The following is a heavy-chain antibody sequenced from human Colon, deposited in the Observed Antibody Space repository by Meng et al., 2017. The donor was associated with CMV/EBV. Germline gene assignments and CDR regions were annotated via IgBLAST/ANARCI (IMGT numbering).Heavy chain of an antibody. D-gene: IGHD3-9*01. CDR2: INPGHGTT. CDR1: GYSFLTYY. CDR3: ASNVDYTDSFFQH. V-gene: IGHV1-46*01. Sequence: KACGYSFLTYYMYWVRQAPGQGLEWMGIINPGHGTTSYAQKFQGRVTVTADTSTTTVYMELTSLRSEDTAVYYCASNVDYTDSFFQHWGQGTLVTVSS. J-gene: IGHJ1*01.